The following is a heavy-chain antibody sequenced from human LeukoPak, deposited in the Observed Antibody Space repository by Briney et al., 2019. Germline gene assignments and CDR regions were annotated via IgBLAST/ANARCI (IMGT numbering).Heavy chain of an antibody. J-gene: IGHJ3*02. CDR2: IIPIFGTA. CDR1: GGTFSSYA. D-gene: IGHD4-17*01. V-gene: IGHV1-69*05. Sequence: SVKVSCKASGGTFSSYAISWVRQAPGQGLEWMGRIIPIFGTANYAQKFQGRVTITTDESTSTAYMELSSLRSEDTAVYYCGRRLGLGYGDYESAFDIWGQGTVVTVSS. CDR3: GRRLGLGYGDYESAFDI.